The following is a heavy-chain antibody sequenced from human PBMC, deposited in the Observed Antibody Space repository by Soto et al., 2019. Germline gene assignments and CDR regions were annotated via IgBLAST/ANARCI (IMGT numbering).Heavy chain of an antibody. Sequence: GESLKISCQASGYSFISSWIGWVRQRPGKGLEWMGIIYPGDSDTRYSPSFQGQVTISADKSTSTAYLQWSSLKASDTATYFCAKGGLAASWDYWGQGTLVTVSS. CDR1: GYSFISSW. V-gene: IGHV5-51*01. CDR2: IYPGDSDT. D-gene: IGHD2-15*01. CDR3: AKGGLAASWDY. J-gene: IGHJ4*02.